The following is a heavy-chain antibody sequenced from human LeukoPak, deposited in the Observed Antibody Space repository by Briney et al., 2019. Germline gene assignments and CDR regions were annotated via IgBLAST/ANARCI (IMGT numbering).Heavy chain of an antibody. CDR1: GFTFSDYY. CDR2: ISSSGSTI. V-gene: IGHV3-11*01. Sequence: PGGSLRLSCAASGFTFSDYYMSWIRQAPGKGLEWVSYISSSGSTIYYTDSVKGRFTISRDNAKNSLYLQMNSLRAEDTAVYYCARDALRSPHGVPWYSSSSFDYWGQGTLVTVSS. J-gene: IGHJ4*02. CDR3: ARDALRSPHGVPWYSSSSFDY. D-gene: IGHD6-6*01.